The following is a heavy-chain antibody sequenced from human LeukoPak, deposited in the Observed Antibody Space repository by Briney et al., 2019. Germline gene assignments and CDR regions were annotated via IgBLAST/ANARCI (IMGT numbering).Heavy chain of an antibody. CDR3: ARVSYCSSTGCYNFGAFDI. D-gene: IGHD2-2*02. V-gene: IGHV4-39*07. CDR1: GGSISSSSYY. J-gene: IGHJ3*02. CDR2: IYYSGST. Sequence: SETLSLTCTVSGGSISSSSYYWGWIRQPPGKGLEWIGSIYYSGSTYYNPSLKSRVTISVDRSKNQFSLKLSSVTAADTAVYYCARVSYCSSTGCYNFGAFDIWGQGTMVTVSS.